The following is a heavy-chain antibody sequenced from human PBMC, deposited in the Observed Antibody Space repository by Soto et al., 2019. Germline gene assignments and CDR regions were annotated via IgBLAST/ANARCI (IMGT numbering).Heavy chain of an antibody. CDR3: VRGGAVAGILSGMDV. D-gene: IGHD6-19*01. CDR2: INHSGST. Sequence: SETLSLTCAVYGGSFSGYYWSWIRQPPGKGLEWIGEINHSGSTNYNPSLKSRVTISVDTSKNQFSLKLSSVTAADTAVYYCVRGGAVAGILSGMDVWGQGTTVTVSS. CDR1: GGSFSGYY. V-gene: IGHV4-34*01. J-gene: IGHJ6*02.